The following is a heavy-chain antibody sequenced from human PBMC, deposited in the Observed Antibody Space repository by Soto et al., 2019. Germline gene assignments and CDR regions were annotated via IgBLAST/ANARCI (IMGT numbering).Heavy chain of an antibody. J-gene: IGHJ4*02. CDR1: GGSISSGGYS. V-gene: IGHV4-30-2*01. D-gene: IGHD6-6*01. CDR3: AGEIAARPWGY. CDR2: IYHSGST. Sequence: QLQLQESGSGLVKPSQTLSLTCAVSGGSISSGGYSWSWIRQPPGKGLEWIGYIYHSGSTYYNPSPERRATMSVDRTKTQSSPKPSSVTAADTAVYYWAGEIAARPWGYWGQGTLVTVAS.